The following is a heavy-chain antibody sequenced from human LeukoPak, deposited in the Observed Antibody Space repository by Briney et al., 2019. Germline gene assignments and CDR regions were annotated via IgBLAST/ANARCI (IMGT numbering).Heavy chain of an antibody. J-gene: IGHJ6*03. V-gene: IGHV1-2*02. D-gene: IGHD2-21*02. CDR3: ARGVTARGFYYYMDI. CDR2: INPNSGGT. CDR1: GYTFTGYY. Sequence: GASVKVSCKASGYTFTGYYMHWVRQAPGQGLEWMGWINPNSGGTNYAQEFQGRVTMTRDTSISTAYMELSGLRPDDTAVYSCARGVTARGFYYYMDIWGNGTTVTISS.